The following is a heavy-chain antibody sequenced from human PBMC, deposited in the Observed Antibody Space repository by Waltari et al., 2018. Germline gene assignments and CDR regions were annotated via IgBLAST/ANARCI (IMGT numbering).Heavy chain of an antibody. D-gene: IGHD3-9*01. CDR1: GYTFTSYA. J-gene: IGHJ4*02. V-gene: IGHV1-3*01. CDR3: ARVAEDILTGYDSSYFDY. CDR2: INAGNGNT. Sequence: QVQLVQSGAEVKKPGASVKVSCKASGYTFTSYAMHWVRQAPGQRLEWMGWINAGNGNTKYSQKFQGRVTITRDTSASTAYMELSSQRSEDTAVYYCARVAEDILTGYDSSYFDYWGQGTLVTVSS.